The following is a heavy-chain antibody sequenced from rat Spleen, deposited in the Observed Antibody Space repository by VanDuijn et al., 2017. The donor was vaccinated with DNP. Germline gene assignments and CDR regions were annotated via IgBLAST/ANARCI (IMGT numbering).Heavy chain of an antibody. J-gene: IGHJ2*01. Sequence: EVKLVESGGGLVQPGGSLKFSCAASGFNFNDYWMGWVRQAPGKGLEWIGEINQDSSIIKYIPSLKDKFTISRDNAQNTLYLQMSKLGSEDAGINYCVREDRGVDYWGQGVMVTVSS. CDR2: INQDSSII. D-gene: IGHD5-1*01. CDR1: GFNFNDYW. CDR3: VREDRGVDY. V-gene: IGHV4-2*01.